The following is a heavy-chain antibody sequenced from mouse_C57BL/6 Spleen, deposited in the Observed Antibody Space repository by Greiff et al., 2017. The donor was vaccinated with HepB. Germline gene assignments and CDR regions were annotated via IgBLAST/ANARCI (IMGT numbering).Heavy chain of an antibody. Sequence: DVKLVESGGGLVKPGGSLKLSCAASGFTFSDYGMHWVRQAPEKGLEWVAYISSGSSTIYYADTVKGRFTISRDNAKNTLFLQMTSLRSEDTAMYYCARGGITTRAMDYWGQGTSVTVSS. CDR1: GFTFSDYG. CDR3: ARGGITTRAMDY. CDR2: ISSGSSTI. J-gene: IGHJ4*01. V-gene: IGHV5-17*01. D-gene: IGHD2-4*01.